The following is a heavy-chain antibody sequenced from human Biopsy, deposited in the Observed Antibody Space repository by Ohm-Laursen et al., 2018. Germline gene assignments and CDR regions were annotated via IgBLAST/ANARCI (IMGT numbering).Heavy chain of an antibody. CDR3: ARWTPEYDSSRYYLDAFDI. D-gene: IGHD3-22*01. V-gene: IGHV4-4*07. Sequence: TLSLTCTVSGGSFTVHYWSWIRQPPGKGLVWMGRIYSRGCTNYNPSLKSRVTLSMDTSKRQFSLKLSFVTAADTVVYYCARWTPEYDSSRYYLDAFDIWGQGTKVTVSS. CDR2: IYSRGCT. CDR1: GGSFTVHY. J-gene: IGHJ3*02.